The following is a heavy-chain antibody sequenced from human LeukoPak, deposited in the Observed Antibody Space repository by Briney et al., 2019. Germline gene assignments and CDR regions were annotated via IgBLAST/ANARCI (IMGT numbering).Heavy chain of an antibody. J-gene: IGHJ4*02. Sequence: PSETLSLTCAVYGGSFSGYYWSWIRHPPGKGLEWIGEINHSGSTNYNPSLKSRVTISVDTSKNQFSLKLSSVTAADTAVYYCVSYCSGGSCYRDYWGQGTLVTVSS. D-gene: IGHD2-15*01. CDR2: INHSGST. V-gene: IGHV4-34*01. CDR3: VSYCSGGSCYRDY. CDR1: GGSFSGYY.